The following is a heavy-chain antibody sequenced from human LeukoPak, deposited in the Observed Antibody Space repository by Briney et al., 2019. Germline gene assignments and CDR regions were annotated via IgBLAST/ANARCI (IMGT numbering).Heavy chain of an antibody. V-gene: IGHV3-48*03. Sequence: PGGSLRLSCTASGFSLTNYEMNWVRQTPGKGLEWVSHISSGGNTEYYADSVRGRFTMARDNAMNSLFLQMNSLRAEDTAIYYCARDTVNGPFVISLDYWGQGALVTVSS. J-gene: IGHJ4*02. CDR1: GFSLTNYE. CDR2: ISSGGNTE. CDR3: ARDTVNGPFVISLDY. D-gene: IGHD2-8*01.